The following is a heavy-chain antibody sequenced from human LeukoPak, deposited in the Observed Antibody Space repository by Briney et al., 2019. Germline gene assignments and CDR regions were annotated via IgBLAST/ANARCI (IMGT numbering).Heavy chain of an antibody. CDR3: ARPIAARPLNWFDP. CDR2: INTDGSST. CDR1: GFTFSSYW. Sequence: GGSLRLSCAASGFTFSSYWMHWVRQAPGKGLVWVSRINTDGSSTSYADSVKGRFTISRDNAKNTLYLQMNSLRAEDTAVYYCARPIAARPLNWFDPWGQGTLVTVSS. V-gene: IGHV3-74*01. J-gene: IGHJ5*02. D-gene: IGHD6-6*01.